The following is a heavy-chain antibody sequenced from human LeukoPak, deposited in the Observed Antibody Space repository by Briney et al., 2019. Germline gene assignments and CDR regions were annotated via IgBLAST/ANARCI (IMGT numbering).Heavy chain of an antibody. Sequence: ASVKVSCKASGYIFTSYGISWVRQAPGQGLEWMGWISAYNGNTNYAQKLQGRVTMTTDTSTSTAYMELRSLRSDDTAVYYCARLEGDCSGGSCYRPIDYWGQGTLVTVSS. D-gene: IGHD2-15*01. CDR3: ARLEGDCSGGSCYRPIDY. V-gene: IGHV1-18*01. CDR1: GYIFTSYG. CDR2: ISAYNGNT. J-gene: IGHJ4*02.